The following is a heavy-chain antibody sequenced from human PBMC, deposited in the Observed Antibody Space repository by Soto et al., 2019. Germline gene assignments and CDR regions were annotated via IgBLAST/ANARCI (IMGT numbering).Heavy chain of an antibody. V-gene: IGHV1-18*01. CDR1: GYTFTNHG. D-gene: IGHD6-13*01. Sequence: GASVKVSCKASGYTFTNHGISWVRQAPGEGLEWMGWISPYNGDTNNAQKFQGRVTMTTDTPTNTGFMELTRLTSDDTAVYYCARGGISSSEGLDYWGQGTLVTV. CDR2: ISPYNGDT. J-gene: IGHJ4*02. CDR3: ARGGISSSEGLDY.